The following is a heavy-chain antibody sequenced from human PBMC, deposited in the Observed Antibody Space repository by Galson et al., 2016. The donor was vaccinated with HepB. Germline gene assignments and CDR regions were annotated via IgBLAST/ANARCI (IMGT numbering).Heavy chain of an antibody. V-gene: IGHV3-30*04. Sequence: SLRLSCAASGFTFSSYTMHWVRQTPGKGLEWVALIAYDGSNKYYADSVKGRFTISRDNSKNTLYLQMNSLRAEDTAIYYCERDARYSSNWYYGVASPGFYYYGMDVWGQGTTVTVSS. CDR1: GFTFSSYT. CDR2: IAYDGSNK. J-gene: IGHJ6*02. CDR3: ERDARYSSNWYYGVASPGFYYYGMDV. D-gene: IGHD6-13*01.